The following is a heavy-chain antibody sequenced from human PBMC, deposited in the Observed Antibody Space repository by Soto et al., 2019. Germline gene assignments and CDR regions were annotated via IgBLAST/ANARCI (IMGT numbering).Heavy chain of an antibody. D-gene: IGHD3-10*01. CDR3: TRVGGFGATTIDY. Sequence: SETLSLTCTVSGGSISSSSYYWGWIRQPPGKGLEWIGYIYYIGSTYYNPSLKSRVTISVDTSKNQFSLKLSSVTAADTAVYYCTRVGGFGATTIDYWGQGTLVTVSS. V-gene: IGHV4-30-4*08. CDR1: GGSISSSSYY. J-gene: IGHJ4*02. CDR2: IYYIGST.